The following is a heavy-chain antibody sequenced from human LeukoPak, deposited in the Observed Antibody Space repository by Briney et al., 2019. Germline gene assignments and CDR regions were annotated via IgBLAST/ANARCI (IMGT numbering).Heavy chain of an antibody. J-gene: IGHJ5*02. Sequence: SQTMSLTCIVSGGAISSGGYYWSWIRQHPGKGLEWIGYIYYSGSTYYNPSLKSRVTISVDTSKNQFSLKLSSVTAADTAVYYCARGRGVHYYDFWSGSLNWFDPWGQGTLVTVSS. D-gene: IGHD3-3*01. CDR2: IYYSGST. V-gene: IGHV4-31*03. CDR1: GGAISSGGYY. CDR3: ARGRGVHYYDFWSGSLNWFDP.